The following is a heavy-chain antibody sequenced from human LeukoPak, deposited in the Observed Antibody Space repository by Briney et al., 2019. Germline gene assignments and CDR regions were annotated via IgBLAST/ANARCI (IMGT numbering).Heavy chain of an antibody. J-gene: IGHJ6*02. V-gene: IGHV3-33*01. CDR1: GFTFSSYG. CDR3: ARDGIAAAGQYYCYGMDV. D-gene: IGHD6-13*01. CDR2: IWYDGDNK. Sequence: PGGSLRLSCAAPGFTFSSYGMHWVRQAPGKGLELVAVIWYDGDNKYYADSVKGRFTISRDNSKNTLYLQMNSLRAEDTAVYYCARDGIAAAGQYYCYGMDVWGQGTTVTVSS.